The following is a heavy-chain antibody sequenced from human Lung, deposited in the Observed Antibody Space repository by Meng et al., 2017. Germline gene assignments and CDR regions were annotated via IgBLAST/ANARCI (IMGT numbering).Heavy chain of an antibody. J-gene: IGHJ4*02. CDR2: INDSGSS. CDR3: ARGWLLSPPFYFDF. V-gene: IGHV4-34*02. Sequence: QVQLQQRGAGLLKPSETLSLTCAVYGGAFREYYWSWFRQTPGKGLEWIGDINDSGSSNSNPSLKSRVTMSVDTTKKQFSLTLNSVTAADTAVYYCARGWLLSPPFYFDFWGRGVLVTVSS. CDR1: GGAFREYY. D-gene: IGHD4-23*01.